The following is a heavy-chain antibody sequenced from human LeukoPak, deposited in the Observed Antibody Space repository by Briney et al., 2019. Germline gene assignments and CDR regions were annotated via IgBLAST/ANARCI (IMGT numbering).Heavy chain of an antibody. V-gene: IGHV3-73*01. Sequence: GGSLRLSCAASGSSFSGSSMNWVRQASGKGLEWVGRIGSKIDNYATAYVESVKGRFIISREDSKNTAYLQMNSLKTEDTAVYYCSSGHYGLDVWGQGTTVTVSS. CDR3: SSGHYGLDV. J-gene: IGHJ6*02. CDR2: IGSKIDNYAT. CDR1: GSSFSGSS.